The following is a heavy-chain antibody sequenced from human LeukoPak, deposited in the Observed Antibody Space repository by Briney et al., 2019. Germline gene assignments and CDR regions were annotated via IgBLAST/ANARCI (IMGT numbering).Heavy chain of an antibody. CDR2: IWYDGKNK. J-gene: IGHJ4*02. Sequence: PGRSLRLSCAASGFNFTGYGIHWVGQVPGKGLDWVAVIWYDGKNKHYADSVKGRFTISRDTSKNTVYLQMNSLRAEDTAVYYCTRVSESGNSDYWGQGTLVTVSS. CDR1: GFNFTGYG. V-gene: IGHV3-33*01. CDR3: TRVSESGNSDY. D-gene: IGHD4-23*01.